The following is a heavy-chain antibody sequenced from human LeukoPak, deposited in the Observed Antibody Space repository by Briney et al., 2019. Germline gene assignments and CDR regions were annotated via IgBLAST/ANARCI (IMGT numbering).Heavy chain of an antibody. CDR1: GGSISSYY. V-gene: IGHV4-59*01. D-gene: IGHD3-22*01. Sequence: SETLSLTCTVSGGSISSYYWSWIRQPPGKGLEWIGYIYYSGSTNYNPSLKSRVTISVDTSKNQFSLKLSSVTAADAAVYYCARSDSSGYYATLDYWGQGTLVTVSS. CDR3: ARSDSSGYYATLDY. J-gene: IGHJ4*02. CDR2: IYYSGST.